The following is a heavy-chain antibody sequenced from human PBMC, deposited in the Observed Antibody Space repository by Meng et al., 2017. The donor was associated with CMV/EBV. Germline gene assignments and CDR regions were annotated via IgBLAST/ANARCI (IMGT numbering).Heavy chain of an antibody. J-gene: IGHJ5*02. Sequence: GESLKISCAASGFTFSSYEMNWVRQAPGKGLEWVSYISSSGSTIYYADSVKGRFTISRDNAKNSLYLQMNSLRAEDTAVYYCARGSKDAFGLRWNWFDPWGQGTLVTVSS. CDR1: GFTFSSYE. V-gene: IGHV3-48*03. CDR2: ISSSGSTI. D-gene: IGHD4-23*01. CDR3: ARGSKDAFGLRWNWFDP.